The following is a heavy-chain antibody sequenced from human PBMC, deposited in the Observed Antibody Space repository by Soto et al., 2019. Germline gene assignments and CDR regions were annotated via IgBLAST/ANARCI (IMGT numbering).Heavy chain of an antibody. CDR1: GGSISSSSYY. CDR2: IYYSGST. J-gene: IGHJ3*02. Sequence: NPSETLSLTCTVSGGSISSSSYYWGWIRQPPGKGLEWIGSIYYSGSTYYNPSLKSRVTISVDTSKNQFSLKLSSVTAADTAVYYCARRAVHGAFDIWGQGTMVTVSS. CDR3: ARRAVHGAFDI. V-gene: IGHV4-39*01. D-gene: IGHD6-19*01.